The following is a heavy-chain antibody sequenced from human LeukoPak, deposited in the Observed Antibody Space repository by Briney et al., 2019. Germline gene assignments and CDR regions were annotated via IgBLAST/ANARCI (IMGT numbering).Heavy chain of an antibody. J-gene: IGHJ6*03. CDR1: GGSFSGYY. V-gene: IGHV4-34*01. CDR3: ARLGGYSGYDWGNYYYYMDV. D-gene: IGHD5-12*01. CDR2: INHSGST. Sequence: PSETLSLTCAVYGGSFSGYYWSWIRQPPGKGLEWIGEINHSGSTNYNPSLKSRVTISVDTSKNQFSLKLSSVTAADTAVYYCARLGGYSGYDWGNYYYYMDVWGKGTTVTVSS.